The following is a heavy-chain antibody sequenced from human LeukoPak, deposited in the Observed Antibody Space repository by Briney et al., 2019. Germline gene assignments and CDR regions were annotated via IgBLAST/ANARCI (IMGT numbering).Heavy chain of an antibody. CDR1: GYTFTGHN. J-gene: IGHJ4*02. V-gene: IGHV1-2*02. D-gene: IGHD2-15*01. CDR2: INPNSGDT. CDR3: ARGYCSGGSCYLDY. Sequence: GASVKVSCKDSGYTFTGHNIHWVRQAPGQGLEWMGWINPNSGDTKNEQKFQGRVTMTRDTSISTAYMELRRLNSDDTAVYYCARGYCSGGSCYLDYCGQGTLVTVSS.